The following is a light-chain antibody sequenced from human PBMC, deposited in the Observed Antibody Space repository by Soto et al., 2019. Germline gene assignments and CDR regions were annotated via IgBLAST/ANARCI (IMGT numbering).Light chain of an antibody. CDR1: SSDFGSYNL. CDR3: CSYAATS. Sequence: QSALTQPASVSGSPGQSITISCTGTSSDFGSYNLVSWYQQHPGKAPKLMIYEGSKRPSGVSNRFSGSKSGNTASLTISGLQAEDEADYYCCSYAATSFGGGTKLTVL. CDR2: EGS. V-gene: IGLV2-23*01. J-gene: IGLJ2*01.